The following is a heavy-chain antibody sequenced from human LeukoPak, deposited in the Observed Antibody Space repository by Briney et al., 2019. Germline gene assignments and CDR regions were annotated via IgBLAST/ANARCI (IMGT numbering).Heavy chain of an antibody. D-gene: IGHD2-2*01. CDR2: IYYSGST. Sequence: PSQTLSLTCTVSGGSISSGGYYWSWIRQHPGKGLEWIGYIYYSGSTYYNPSLKSRVTISVDTSKNQFSLKLSSATAADTAVYYCARDASNAGGFDYWGQGTLVTVSS. CDR1: GGSISSGGYY. CDR3: ARDASNAGGFDY. J-gene: IGHJ4*02. V-gene: IGHV4-31*03.